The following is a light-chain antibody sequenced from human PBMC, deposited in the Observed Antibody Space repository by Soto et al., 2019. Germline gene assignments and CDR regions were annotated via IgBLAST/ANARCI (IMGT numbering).Light chain of an antibody. Sequence: AIRMTQSPSSLSASTGDRVTITCRASQGISSYLAWYQQKPGKAPKLLIYAASTLQSGVPSRFSGSGSGTDFTLTISCLQSEDFATYYCQQYKTWWTFGQGTKVEIK. CDR3: QQYKTWWT. J-gene: IGKJ1*01. CDR1: QGISSY. V-gene: IGKV1-8*01. CDR2: AAS.